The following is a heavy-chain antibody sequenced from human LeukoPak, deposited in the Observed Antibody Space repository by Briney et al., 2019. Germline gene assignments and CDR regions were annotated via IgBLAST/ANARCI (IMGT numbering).Heavy chain of an antibody. CDR3: ARGGYSGYDFSSSNHYYFDY. J-gene: IGHJ4*02. CDR1: GGSISSGSYY. Sequence: TSETLSLTCTVSGGSISSGSYYWSWIRQPAGKGLEWIGRIYTSGSTNYNPSLKSRVTISVDTSKNQFSLKLSSVTAADTAVYYCARGGYSGYDFSSSNHYYFDYWGQGTLVTVSS. CDR2: IYTSGST. V-gene: IGHV4-61*02. D-gene: IGHD5-12*01.